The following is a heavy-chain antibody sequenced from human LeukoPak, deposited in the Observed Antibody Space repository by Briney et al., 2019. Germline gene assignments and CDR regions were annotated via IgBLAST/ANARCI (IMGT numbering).Heavy chain of an antibody. Sequence: PSGTLSLTCAVSGGSISSSNWWSWVRQPPGKGLEWIGEIYHSGSTNYNPSLKSRVTISVDKSKNQFSLKLSSVTAADTAVYYCAREYRSSWHLNWFDPWGQGTLVTVSS. D-gene: IGHD2-2*01. J-gene: IGHJ5*02. CDR2: IYHSGST. V-gene: IGHV4-4*02. CDR1: GGSISSSNW. CDR3: AREYRSSWHLNWFDP.